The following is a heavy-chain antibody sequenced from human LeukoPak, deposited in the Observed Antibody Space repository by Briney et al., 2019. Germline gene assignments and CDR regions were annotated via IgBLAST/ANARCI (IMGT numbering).Heavy chain of an antibody. Sequence: GGSLRLSCAASGFTFSSYAMSWVRQAPGKGLEWVSAIGVSGGSTHYADSVKGRFTISRDNSKNTLYLQMNSLRAEDTAVYYCAKIRLGELSSIDYWGQGTLVTVSS. J-gene: IGHJ4*02. CDR2: IGVSGGST. D-gene: IGHD3-16*02. CDR3: AKIRLGELSSIDY. V-gene: IGHV3-23*01. CDR1: GFTFSSYA.